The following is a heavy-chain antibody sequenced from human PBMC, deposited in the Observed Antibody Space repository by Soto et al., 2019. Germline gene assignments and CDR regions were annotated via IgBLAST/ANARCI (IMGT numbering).Heavy chain of an antibody. J-gene: IGHJ6*02. CDR1: GFSLSNDRMG. CDR3: ARMSWDFWVGRDV. CDR2: IFSNDEK. D-gene: IGHD3-3*01. Sequence: QVTLKEAGPVLVKPTETLTLTCTVSGFSLSNDRMGVSWIRQPPGKALEWLAHIFSNDEKSYSTSLKSRLTISKATAKSQVVLTMNNMDPVDTATYYCARMSWDFWVGRDVWGQGTTVTVSS. V-gene: IGHV2-26*01.